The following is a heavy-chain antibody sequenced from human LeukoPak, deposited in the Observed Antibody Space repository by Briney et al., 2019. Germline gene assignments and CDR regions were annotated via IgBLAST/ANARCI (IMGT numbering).Heavy chain of an antibody. J-gene: IGHJ4*02. CDR3: ARGGAVVPAAAFDY. CDR1: GFTFGDYA. Sequence: PGGSLRLSRAASGFTFGDYAMSWFRQAPGKGLEWVAFIRYDGSNKYYADSVKGRFTISRDNAKNSLYLQMNSLRAEDTALYYCARGGAVVPAAAFDYWGQGTLVTVSS. V-gene: IGHV3-30*02. CDR2: IRYDGSNK. D-gene: IGHD2-2*01.